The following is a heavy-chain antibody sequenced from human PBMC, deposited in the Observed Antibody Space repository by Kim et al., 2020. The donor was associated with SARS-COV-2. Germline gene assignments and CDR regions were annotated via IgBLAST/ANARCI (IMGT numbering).Heavy chain of an antibody. CDR1: GFIFSSYE. CDR2: ISDSGDSI. D-gene: IGHD1-7*01. V-gene: IGHV3-48*03. CDR3: AGDSGTGTSSTNHHFDY. J-gene: IGHJ4*02. Sequence: GGSLRLSCAASGFIFSSYEMNWVRQTPGTGLEWISYISDSGDSIYYADSVKGRFTISRDNAKNSLYLQMSSLRVDDTAVYFCAGDSGTGTSSTNHHFDYWGQGSLVTVSS.